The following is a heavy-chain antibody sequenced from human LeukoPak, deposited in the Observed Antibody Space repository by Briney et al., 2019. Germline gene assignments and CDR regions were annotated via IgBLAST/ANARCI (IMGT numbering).Heavy chain of an antibody. CDR1: GFTFSSYA. CDR2: ISGSGGST. V-gene: IGHV3-23*01. D-gene: IGHD6-13*01. Sequence: GGSLRLSCAASGFTFSSYAMSWVRQAPGKGLEWVSAISGSGGSTYYADSVKGRFTISRDNSKNTLYLQMNSLRAEDTAVYYCAKVRVDHQLVRCYFNNWGRETLVTVSS. CDR3: AKVRVDHQLVRCYFNN. J-gene: IGHJ4*02.